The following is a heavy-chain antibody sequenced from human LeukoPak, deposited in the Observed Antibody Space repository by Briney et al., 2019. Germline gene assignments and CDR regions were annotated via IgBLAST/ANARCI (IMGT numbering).Heavy chain of an antibody. CDR2: ISISGGST. Sequence: GGSLRLSCAASGFTFNSYAMSWVRQAPGKGLEWVSSISISGGSTYYADSVKGRFTISRDNSKTTLYLQMNSLRADDTAVYYCAKDLWTVSDWYGCFDYWGQGTLVTVSS. CDR3: AKDLWTVSDWYGCFDY. J-gene: IGHJ4*02. D-gene: IGHD6-19*01. V-gene: IGHV3-23*01. CDR1: GFTFNSYA.